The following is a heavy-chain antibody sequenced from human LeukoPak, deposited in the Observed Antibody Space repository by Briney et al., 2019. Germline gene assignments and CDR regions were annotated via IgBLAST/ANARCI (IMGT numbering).Heavy chain of an antibody. CDR1: GGSISSYY. V-gene: IGHV4-59*12. J-gene: IGHJ4*02. D-gene: IGHD3-16*02. Sequence: PSETLSLTCTVSGGSISSYYWSWIRQPPGKGLEWIGYIYYSGSTNYNPSLKSRVTISVDTSKNQFSLELSSVTAADTAVYYCARETYDYLWGNYRYSDYWGQGTLVSVSS. CDR2: IYYSGST. CDR3: ARETYDYLWGNYRYSDY.